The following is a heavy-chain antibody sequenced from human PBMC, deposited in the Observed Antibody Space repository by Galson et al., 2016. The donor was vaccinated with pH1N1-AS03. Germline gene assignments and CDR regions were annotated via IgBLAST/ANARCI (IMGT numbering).Heavy chain of an antibody. CDR1: GFTFSRYW. CDR2: INEDGSTT. J-gene: IGHJ4*02. V-gene: IGHV3-74*01. Sequence: SLRLSRAASGFTFSRYWMHWVRQAPGKGLVWVSHINEDGSTTRYADSVKGRFTISRDNSESTLYLQTNSLGDDDTAVYYCARDVGGPDDYWGQGTLVTVSS. D-gene: IGHD4-23*01. CDR3: ARDVGGPDDY.